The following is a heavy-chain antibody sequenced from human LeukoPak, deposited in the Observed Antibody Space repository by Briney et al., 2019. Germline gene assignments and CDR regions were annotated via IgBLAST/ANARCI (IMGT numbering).Heavy chain of an antibody. D-gene: IGHD1-14*01. CDR3: ARGTTGWSLGY. CDR1: GYTFTNYW. V-gene: IGHV5-51*01. Sequence: GESLKISCKGSGYTFTNYWIAWVRQMPGKGLEWMGIIYPGDPDTRYSPSFQGQVTISADKSISTAYLQWSSLKASDTAMYFCARGTTGWSLGYWGQGTLVTVSS. J-gene: IGHJ4*02. CDR2: IYPGDPDT.